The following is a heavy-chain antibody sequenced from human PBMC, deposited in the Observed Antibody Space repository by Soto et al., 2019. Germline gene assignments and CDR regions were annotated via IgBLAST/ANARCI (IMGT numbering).Heavy chain of an antibody. J-gene: IGHJ5*02. CDR2: IYYSGTT. Sequence: PSETLSLTCTVSGGSISSGGYYWSWIRQHPGKGLEWIGYIYYSGTTYYNPSLKSRVTISVDTSKNQFSLKLSSVSAAGTALDYGARCSLVVVPAPGFDPWGRGTLVTVSS. V-gene: IGHV4-31*03. D-gene: IGHD2-2*01. CDR3: ARCSLVVVPAPGFDP. CDR1: GGSISSGGYY.